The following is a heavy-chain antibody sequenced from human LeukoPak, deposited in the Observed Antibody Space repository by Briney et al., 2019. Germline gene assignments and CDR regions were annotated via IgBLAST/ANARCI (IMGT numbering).Heavy chain of an antibody. V-gene: IGHV3-30*02. CDR3: AKEPLDCTNGVCYTGGFDN. J-gene: IGHJ4*02. CDR1: GFTFSRYG. Sequence: PGGSLRLSCAASGFTFSRYGMHWVRQAPGKGLEWVAFIRYDGSIEYDADSVKGRFTISRDNSKNTLYLQMKSLRVEDTAIYYCAKEPLDCTNGVCYTGGFDNWGQGTLVTISS. CDR2: IRYDGSIE. D-gene: IGHD2-8*01.